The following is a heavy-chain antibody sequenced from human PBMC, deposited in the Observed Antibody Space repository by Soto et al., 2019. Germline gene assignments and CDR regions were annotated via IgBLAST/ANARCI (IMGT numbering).Heavy chain of an antibody. CDR2: VNPYSGNT. V-gene: IGHV1-8*01. CDR1: GYTFSDYD. J-gene: IGHJ5*02. Sequence: QVQLVQSGAEVKKPGASVKVSCKASGYTFSDYDINWVRQAAGQGLEWMGWVNPYSGNTGYAQKFQGRVTMTIDTSITTAYMELSSLRFEDTAVYYCARGRFRRTWFDPWAQGTLVTISS. D-gene: IGHD3-16*01. CDR3: ARGRFRRTWFDP.